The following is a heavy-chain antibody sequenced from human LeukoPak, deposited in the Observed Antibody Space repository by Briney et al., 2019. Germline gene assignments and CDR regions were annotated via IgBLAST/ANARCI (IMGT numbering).Heavy chain of an antibody. CDR2: IIPIFGTA. D-gene: IGHD3-3*01. Sequence: ASVKVSCKASGGTFSSYAISWVRQAPGQGLEWMGGIIPIFGTANYAQKFQGRVTITTDESTSTAYMVLSSLRSEDTAVYYCARSPSDDFWSGYWDDAFDIWGQGTMVTVSS. CDR3: ARSPSDDFWSGYWDDAFDI. J-gene: IGHJ3*02. V-gene: IGHV1-69*05. CDR1: GGTFSSYA.